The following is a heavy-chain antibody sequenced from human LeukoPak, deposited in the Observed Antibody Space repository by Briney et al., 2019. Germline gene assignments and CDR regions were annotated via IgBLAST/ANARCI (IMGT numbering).Heavy chain of an antibody. CDR1: GGTFSSYA. J-gene: IGHJ5*02. CDR3: ASSPPLVVVPAAVNVWFDP. D-gene: IGHD2-2*01. V-gene: IGHV1-69*13. CDR2: IIPIFGTA. Sequence: SVKVSCKASGGTFSSYAISWVRQAPGQGLEWMGGIIPIFGTANYAQKFQGRVTITAAESTSPAYMELSSLRSEDTAVYYCASSPPLVVVPAAVNVWFDPWGQGTLVTVSS.